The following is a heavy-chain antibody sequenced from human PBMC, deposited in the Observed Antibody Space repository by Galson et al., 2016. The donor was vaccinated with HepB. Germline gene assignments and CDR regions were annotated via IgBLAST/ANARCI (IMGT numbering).Heavy chain of an antibody. CDR2: IEKDGSVI. CDR1: GFSLSDSW. Sequence: SLRLSCAASGFSLSDSWMHWVRQAPGKGLVWVSRIEKDGSVINYGDSVKGRFTISRDNAENTLYLQMNNLRSDDTAVYYWIREFGGPKDFWGQGTLVTVSS. J-gene: IGHJ4*02. V-gene: IGHV3-74*01. D-gene: IGHD3-16*01. CDR3: IREFGGPKDF.